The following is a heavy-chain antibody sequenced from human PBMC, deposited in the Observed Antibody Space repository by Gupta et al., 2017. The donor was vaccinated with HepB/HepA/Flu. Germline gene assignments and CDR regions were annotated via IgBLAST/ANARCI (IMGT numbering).Heavy chain of an antibody. D-gene: IGHD1-14*01. CDR2: IKLNEREK. Sequence: ELQLVESGGGLVQPGVSLRISCVASGFSVSAFWMSWVRQAPGKGLEWVANIKLNEREKYYVDSVKGRFTISRDNAKNSLYLQMDRLRAEDTGTYYCGRNNHDIDVWGQGTTVTVSS. V-gene: IGHV3-7*03. CDR1: GFSVSAFW. CDR3: GRNNHDIDV. J-gene: IGHJ6*02.